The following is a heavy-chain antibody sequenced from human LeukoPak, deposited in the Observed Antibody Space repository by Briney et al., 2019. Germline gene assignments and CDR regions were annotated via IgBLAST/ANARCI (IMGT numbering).Heavy chain of an antibody. CDR3: AKDRDSSSWYSDY. CDR2: ISGSAVTT. Sequence: GWALRLSCAASGFTFSSYAMSWVRQAPGKGLEWVSTISGSAVTTYYAHSVKGRFTISRDNSKNTLYLQMSSLRAEDTAIYYCAKDRDSSSWYSDYWGQGTLVTVSS. CDR1: GFTFSSYA. D-gene: IGHD6-13*01. J-gene: IGHJ4*02. V-gene: IGHV3-23*01.